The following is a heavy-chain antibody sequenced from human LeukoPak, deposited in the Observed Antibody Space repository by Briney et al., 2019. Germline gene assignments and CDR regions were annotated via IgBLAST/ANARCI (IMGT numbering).Heavy chain of an antibody. D-gene: IGHD3-16*01. Sequence: SETLSLTCTVSGGSISSGGYFWSWIRQHPGRGLECIGYIYYSGSTYYHPSLKSRVAILVDTSKNQFSLQLNSETPEDTAVYYCARVEGGLSYGMDVWGQGSPVTVSS. CDR1: GGSISSGGYF. CDR2: IYYSGST. CDR3: ARVEGGLSYGMDV. V-gene: IGHV4-31*03. J-gene: IGHJ6*02.